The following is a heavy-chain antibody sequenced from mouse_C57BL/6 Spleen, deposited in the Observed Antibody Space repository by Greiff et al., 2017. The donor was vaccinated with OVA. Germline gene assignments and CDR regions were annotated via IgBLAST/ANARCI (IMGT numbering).Heavy chain of an antibody. CDR2: ISYDGSN. V-gene: IGHV3-6*01. Sequence: DVKLQESGPGLVKPSQSLSLTCSVTGYSITSGYYWNWIRQFPGNKLEWMGYISYDGSNNYNPSLKNRISITRDTSKNQFFLKLNSVTTEDTATYYCARDYYVSFAYWGQGTLVTVSA. CDR1: GYSITSGYY. CDR3: ARDYYVSFAY. D-gene: IGHD1-1*01. J-gene: IGHJ3*01.